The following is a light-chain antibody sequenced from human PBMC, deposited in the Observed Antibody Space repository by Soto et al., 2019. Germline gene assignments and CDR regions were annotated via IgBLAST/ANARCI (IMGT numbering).Light chain of an antibody. CDR2: DAS. CDR1: QSVSIY. J-gene: IGKJ3*01. V-gene: IGKV3-11*01. Sequence: ETVLTQSPATLSLSPGERATLSCRASQSVSIYLAWYQQKPGQAPRLLIYDASKRAPGVPARFSGSGSGTDFSLTICSLEPEQFGVFYCRRYNNRSPAFTFGPGTKVDIK. CDR3: RRYNNRSPAFT.